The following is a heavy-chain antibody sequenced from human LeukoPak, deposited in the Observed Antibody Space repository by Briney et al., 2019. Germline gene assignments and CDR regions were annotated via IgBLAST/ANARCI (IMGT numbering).Heavy chain of an antibody. CDR2: INPGGGST. D-gene: IGHD6-19*01. Sequence: ASVKVSCKTSGYAFTNYYIHWVRQAPGEGLEWMGIINPGGGSTSHPRKFQGRVTMTRDTSTSTVYMELSSLRSEDTAVYFCARDGVAGTHYFDYWGQGTLVTVSS. J-gene: IGHJ4*02. CDR1: GYAFTNYY. CDR3: ARDGVAGTHYFDY. V-gene: IGHV1-46*01.